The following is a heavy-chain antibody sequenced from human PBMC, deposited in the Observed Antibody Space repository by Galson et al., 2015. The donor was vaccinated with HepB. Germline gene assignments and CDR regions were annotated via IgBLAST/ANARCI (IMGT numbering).Heavy chain of an antibody. J-gene: IGHJ1*01. V-gene: IGHV3-48*04. D-gene: IGHD6-19*01. CDR3: ATRSGASGWYSYFQH. CDR2: ISSSSSTI. CDR1: GFTFSSYS. Sequence: SLRLSCAASGFTFSSYSMNWVRQAPGKGLEWVSYISSSSSTIYYADSVKGRFTISRDNAKNSLYLQMNSLRAEDTAVYYCATRSGASGWYSYFQHWGQGTLVTVSS.